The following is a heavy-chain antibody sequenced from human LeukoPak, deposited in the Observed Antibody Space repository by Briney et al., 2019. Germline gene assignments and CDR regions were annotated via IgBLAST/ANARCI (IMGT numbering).Heavy chain of an antibody. J-gene: IGHJ4*02. V-gene: IGHV3-23*01. CDR3: AKGGTVIARLIAAD. CDR2: ISSGRGNT. CDR1: GFTLSSYA. D-gene: IGHD6-6*01. Sequence: TGGSLRLSCAASGFTLSSYAVSWVRQAPGKGLEWVSAISSGRGNTYYADSVKGRFTISRDNSENTLYLQMNSLRAEDTAVYYCAKGGTVIARLIAADWGQGTLVTVSS.